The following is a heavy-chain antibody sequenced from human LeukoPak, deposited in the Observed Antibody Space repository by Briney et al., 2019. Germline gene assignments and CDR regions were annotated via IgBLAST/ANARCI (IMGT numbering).Heavy chain of an antibody. V-gene: IGHV4-59*01. J-gene: IGHJ4*02. D-gene: IGHD3-3*01. CDR1: GGSISSYY. Sequence: SETLSLTCTVSGGSISSYYWSWIRQPPGKGLEWIGYIYYSGSTNYNPSLKSRVTISVDTSKNQFSLKLSSVTAADTAVYYCARDQGYDFFDYWGQGTLVTVSS. CDR2: IYYSGST. CDR3: ARDQGYDFFDY.